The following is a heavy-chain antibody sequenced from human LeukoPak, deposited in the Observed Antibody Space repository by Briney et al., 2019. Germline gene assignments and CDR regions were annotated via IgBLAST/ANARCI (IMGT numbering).Heavy chain of an antibody. D-gene: IGHD6-13*01. Sequence: ASVKVSCKASGYTFTSYGISWVRQAPGQGLEWMGWISAYNGNTNYAQKLQGRVTMTTDTSTSTAYMELRSLRSDDTAVYYCARDQQGIAAAGTPRPGWFDPWGQGTLVTVSS. V-gene: IGHV1-18*04. J-gene: IGHJ5*02. CDR2: ISAYNGNT. CDR3: ARDQQGIAAAGTPRPGWFDP. CDR1: GYTFTSYG.